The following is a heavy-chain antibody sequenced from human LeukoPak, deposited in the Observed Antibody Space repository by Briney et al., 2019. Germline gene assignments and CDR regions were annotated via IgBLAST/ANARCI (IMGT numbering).Heavy chain of an antibody. CDR1: GFTFSGFS. V-gene: IGHV3-64*02. CDR2: INGNGDKT. Sequence: PGGSLRLSCAASGFTFSGFSMRWIRQAPGGGRECVSAINGNGDKTFYTDSVRGRFTIFRDNGKSTLFLQMGSLRGEDTALYFCARIGMENFYDLWGQETLVTVSS. CDR3: ARIGMENFYDL. D-gene: IGHD2/OR15-2a*01. J-gene: IGHJ5*02.